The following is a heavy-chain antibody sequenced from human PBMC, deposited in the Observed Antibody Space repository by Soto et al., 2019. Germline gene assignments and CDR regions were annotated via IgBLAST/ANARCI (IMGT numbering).Heavy chain of an antibody. Sequence: SVKVSCKASGGTFSTKTVSWVRQAPGQGLEWMGGVIPIFRKAHYAQKLQGRVTITADESTGTAYMELSSLRSEDTAVYYCATEGNYDSRALDIWGQGTRVTGS. J-gene: IGHJ3*02. V-gene: IGHV1-69*13. D-gene: IGHD3-22*01. CDR3: ATEGNYDSRALDI. CDR1: GGTFSTKT. CDR2: VIPIFRKA.